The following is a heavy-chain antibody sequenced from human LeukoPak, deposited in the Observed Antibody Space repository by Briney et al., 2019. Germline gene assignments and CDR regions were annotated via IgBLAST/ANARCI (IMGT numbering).Heavy chain of an antibody. V-gene: IGHV3-7*01. J-gene: IGHJ4*02. CDR2: IKQDGSEK. CDR3: ARVGITIFGVVNYYFDY. Sequence: PGGSLRLSCAASGFTFSSYWTSWVRQAPGKGLEWVANIKQDGSEKYYVDSVKGRFTISRDNAKNSLYLQMNSLRAEDTAVYYCARVGITIFGVVNYYFDYWGQGTLVTVSS. CDR1: GFTFSSYW. D-gene: IGHD3-3*01.